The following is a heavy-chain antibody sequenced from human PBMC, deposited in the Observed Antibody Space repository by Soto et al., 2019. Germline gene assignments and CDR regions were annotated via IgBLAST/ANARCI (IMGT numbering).Heavy chain of an antibody. CDR3: ARSLITFGGVIAYNWFDP. Sequence: QVQLQESGPGLVKPSQTLSLTCTVSGGSISRGGYYWSWIRQHPGKGLEWIGYIYYSGSTYYNPSLTSRVTISVDTSKIQFSLKLSSVTAADTAVYYCARSLITFGGVIAYNWFDPWGQGTLVTVSS. J-gene: IGHJ5*02. D-gene: IGHD3-16*02. CDR2: IYYSGST. CDR1: GGSISRGGYY. V-gene: IGHV4-31*03.